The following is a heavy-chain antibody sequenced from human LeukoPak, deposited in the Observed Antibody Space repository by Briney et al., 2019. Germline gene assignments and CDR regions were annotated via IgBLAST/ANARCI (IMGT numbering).Heavy chain of an antibody. CDR3: AGSPGISVTGVDDAFDI. V-gene: IGHV3-48*03. Sequence: PGGSLRLSCAASVFTHSSYEMNWVRRAPGKGREWVSYISSSGSTIYHADSVKGRITISRDNAKNSLYLQMNSLSAEHTAVYYCAGSPGISVTGVDDAFDIWGRGTMVTVSS. J-gene: IGHJ3*02. D-gene: IGHD6-19*01. CDR2: ISSSGSTI. CDR1: VFTHSSYE.